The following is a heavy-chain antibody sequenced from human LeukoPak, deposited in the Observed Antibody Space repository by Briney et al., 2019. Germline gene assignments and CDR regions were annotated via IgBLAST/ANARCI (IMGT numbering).Heavy chain of an antibody. CDR2: ISYDGSNK. CDR1: GFTFSSYA. J-gene: IGHJ3*02. CDR3: ARAPLEYYDSSGSAFDI. V-gene: IGHV3-30-3*01. Sequence: GGSLRLSCAASGFTFSSYAMHWVRQAPGKGLEWVAVISYDGSNKYYADSVKGRFTISRDNSKNTLYLQMNSLRAEDTAVYYCARAPLEYYDSSGSAFDIRGQGTMVTVSS. D-gene: IGHD3-22*01.